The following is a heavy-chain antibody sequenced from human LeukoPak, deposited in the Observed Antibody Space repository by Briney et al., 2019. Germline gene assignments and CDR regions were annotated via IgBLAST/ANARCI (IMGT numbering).Heavy chain of an antibody. V-gene: IGHV3-30*03. CDR2: ISSDGTNK. CDR3: RATTRYLDYYYDY. CDR1: RFTFSIFG. J-gene: IGHJ4*02. D-gene: IGHD3-22*01. Sequence: GGSLRLSCAASRFTFSIFGMHWVREAPGKGLEWIAVISSDGTNKYYADSVRGRFTISRDNSKDTLYLQMSSLRIEDTAIYYCRATTRYLDYYYDYWGQGTLVTVSS.